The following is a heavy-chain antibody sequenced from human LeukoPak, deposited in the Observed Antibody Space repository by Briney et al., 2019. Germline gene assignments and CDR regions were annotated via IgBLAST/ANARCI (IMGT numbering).Heavy chain of an antibody. V-gene: IGHV3-23*01. Sequence: GGSLRLSCAASGFTFSSYAMTWVRQPPGKGLEGVSSISGSTGSTYYADSVKGRFTISRDNSKNTLYLQMNSLRAEDTAVYYCAKRYSGSSGLYNFDYWGQGTLVTVSS. CDR1: GFTFSSYA. D-gene: IGHD1-26*01. CDR2: ISGSTGST. CDR3: AKRYSGSSGLYNFDY. J-gene: IGHJ4*02.